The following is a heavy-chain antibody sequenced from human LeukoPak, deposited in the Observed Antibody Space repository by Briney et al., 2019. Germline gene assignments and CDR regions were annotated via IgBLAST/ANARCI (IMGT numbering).Heavy chain of an antibody. CDR2: ISHSGYDI. D-gene: IGHD2-2*01. CDR1: GFTFSRYS. CDR3: ATGSSTTCYDY. J-gene: IGHJ4*02. Sequence: GGSLRLSCAASGFTFSRYSMNWVRQAPGKELEWVSSISHSGYDIYYADSVKGRFTIYRDNAKNSLYLQMNSLRAEDTAVYYCATGSSTTCYDYWGQGTLVTVSS. V-gene: IGHV3-21*01.